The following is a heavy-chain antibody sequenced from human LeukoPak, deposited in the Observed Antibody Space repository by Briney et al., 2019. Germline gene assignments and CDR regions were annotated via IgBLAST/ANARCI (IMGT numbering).Heavy chain of an antibody. D-gene: IGHD6-13*01. Sequence: ASVKVSCKASGYTFTSYYTHWVRQAPGQGLEWMGIINPSGGSTSYAQKFQGRVTMTRDTSTSTVYMELSSLRSEDTAVYYCARGPSGRSSSWYYFDYWGQGTLVTVSS. V-gene: IGHV1-46*01. CDR3: ARGPSGRSSSWYYFDY. J-gene: IGHJ4*02. CDR2: INPSGGST. CDR1: GYTFTSYY.